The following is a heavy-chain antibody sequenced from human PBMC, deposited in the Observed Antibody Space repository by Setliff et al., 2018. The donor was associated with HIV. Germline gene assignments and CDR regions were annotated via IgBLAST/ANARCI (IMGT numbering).Heavy chain of an antibody. CDR3: ARVTYCGGDCYYFDY. Sequence: ASVKVSCKVSGFTLSEVSIHWVRQAPGKGLEWLGYFDPQDGETVYAQKFQGRVTITADESTSTAYMELSSLRSEDTAVYYCARVTYCGGDCYYFDYWGQGTLVTVS. J-gene: IGHJ4*02. CDR2: FDPQDGET. V-gene: IGHV1-24*01. CDR1: GFTLSEVS. D-gene: IGHD2-21*02.